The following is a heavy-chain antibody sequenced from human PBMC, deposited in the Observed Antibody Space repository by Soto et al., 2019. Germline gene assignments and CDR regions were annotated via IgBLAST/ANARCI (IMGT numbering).Heavy chain of an antibody. CDR1: GFTFSSYS. D-gene: IGHD7-27*01. CDR2: ISSSSSYI. CDR3: ARDSPSTGDYYMDV. V-gene: IGHV3-21*01. Sequence: GGSLRLSCAASGFTFSSYSMNWVRQAPGKGLEWVSSISSSSSYIYYADSVKGRFTISRDNAKNSLYLQMNSLRAEDTAVYYCARDSPSTGDYYMDVWGKGTTVTVSS. J-gene: IGHJ6*03.